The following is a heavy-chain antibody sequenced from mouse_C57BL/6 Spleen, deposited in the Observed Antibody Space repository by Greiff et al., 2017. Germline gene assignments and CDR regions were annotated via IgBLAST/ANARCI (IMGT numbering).Heavy chain of an antibody. V-gene: IGHV3-3*01. CDR3: ARANYGSSYGYYAMDY. D-gene: IGHD1-1*01. CDR2: TFYSGIT. J-gene: IGHJ4*01. CDR1: GFSINSDCY. Sequence: EVQLQQSGPSLVRPSQTLSLTCTVTGFSINSDCYWIWIRQFPGNKLEYIGYTFYSGITYYNPSLESRTYITRDTSKNQFSLKLSSVTTEDTATYYCARANYGSSYGYYAMDYWGQGTSVTVSS.